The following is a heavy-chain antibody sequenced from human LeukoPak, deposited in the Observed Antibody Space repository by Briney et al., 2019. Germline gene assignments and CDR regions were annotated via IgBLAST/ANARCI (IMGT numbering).Heavy chain of an antibody. CDR3: ARDRGYPDSFNI. CDR2: INNDGSTK. J-gene: IGHJ3*02. D-gene: IGHD3-10*01. V-gene: IGHV3-74*01. CDR1: GVNFAPFW. Sequence: RRSLRLSCAASGVNFAPFWMHWVRHPPGNGLVWISHINNDGSTKVYADSVKGRFTISRDNAKNTLYLQMNSLRADDTAVYYCARDRGYPDSFNIWGEGTMVTVSS.